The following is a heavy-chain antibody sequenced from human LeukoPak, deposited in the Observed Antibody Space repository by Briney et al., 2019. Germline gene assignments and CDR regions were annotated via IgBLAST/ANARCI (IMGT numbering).Heavy chain of an antibody. CDR1: GGSISSGGYY. V-gene: IGHV4-30-2*01. D-gene: IGHD5-18*01. Sequence: SQTLSLTCTVSGGSISSGGYYWSWIRQPPGKGLEWIGYIYHSGSTYYNPSLKSRVTISVDRSKNLFSLKLSSVTAADTAVYYCARAPRGYSYGYVDYWGQGTLVTVSS. CDR3: ARAPRGYSYGYVDY. CDR2: IYHSGST. J-gene: IGHJ4*02.